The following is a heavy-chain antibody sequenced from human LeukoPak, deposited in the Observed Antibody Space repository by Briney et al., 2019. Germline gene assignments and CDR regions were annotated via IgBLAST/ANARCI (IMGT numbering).Heavy chain of an antibody. D-gene: IGHD1-26*01. V-gene: IGHV4-39*02. Sequence: PSETLSLTCTVSGGSISSSSYYWGWIRQPPGKGLEWIGSIYYSGSTYYNPSLKSRVTISVYTSKNQFSLKLSSVTAADTAVYYCARDGVGATTGLDYWGQGTLVTVSS. CDR1: GGSISSSSYY. J-gene: IGHJ4*02. CDR3: ARDGVGATTGLDY. CDR2: IYYSGST.